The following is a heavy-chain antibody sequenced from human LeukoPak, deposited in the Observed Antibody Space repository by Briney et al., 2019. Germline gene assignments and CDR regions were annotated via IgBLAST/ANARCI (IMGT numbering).Heavy chain of an antibody. CDR2: ISYDGSNK. Sequence: GGSLRLSCAASGFTLSSYGMHWVRQAPGKGLEWVAVISYDGSNKYYADSVKGRFTISRDNSKNTLYLQMNSLRSDDTAVYYCARTPGGHCGGDCLTPLNDYWGQGTLVTVSS. CDR3: ARTPGGHCGGDCLTPLNDY. CDR1: GFTLSSYG. J-gene: IGHJ4*02. D-gene: IGHD2-21*02. V-gene: IGHV3-30*03.